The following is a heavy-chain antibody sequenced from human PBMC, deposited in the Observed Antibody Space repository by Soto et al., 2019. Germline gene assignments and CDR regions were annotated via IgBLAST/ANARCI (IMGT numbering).Heavy chain of an antibody. Sequence: PGGSVRLSCAASGFTFSSYGMSWVRQAPGKGLEWVSLITGSGGSTFYADSVKGRFTISRDNAKNTLYLQMNSLRVDDTALYYCARDDGVSSTNVKAFDIWGQGPKVTVS. CDR1: GFTFSSYG. CDR2: ITGSGGST. J-gene: IGHJ3*02. V-gene: IGHV3-23*01. D-gene: IGHD3-3*01. CDR3: ARDDGVSSTNVKAFDI.